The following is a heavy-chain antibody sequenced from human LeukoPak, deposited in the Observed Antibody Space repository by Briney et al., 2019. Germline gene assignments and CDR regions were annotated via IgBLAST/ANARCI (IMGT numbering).Heavy chain of an antibody. Sequence: SETLSLTCAVYGGSFSGYYWSWIRQPPGKGLEWIGEINRSGSTNYNPSLKSRVTISVDTSKNQFSLKLSSVTAADTAVYYCASNLVVVAAKQNWFDPWGQGTPVTVSS. D-gene: IGHD2-15*01. CDR3: ASNLVVVAAKQNWFDP. CDR2: INRSGST. CDR1: GGSFSGYY. J-gene: IGHJ5*02. V-gene: IGHV4-34*01.